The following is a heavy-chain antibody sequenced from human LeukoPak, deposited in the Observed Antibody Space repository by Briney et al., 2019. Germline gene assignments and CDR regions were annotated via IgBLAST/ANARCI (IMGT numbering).Heavy chain of an antibody. D-gene: IGHD5-24*01. J-gene: IGHJ2*01. Sequence: SETLSLTCTVSGGSISSYYWSWIRQPPGKGLEWIGYIYYSGSTNYSPSLKSRVTISVDTSKNQFSLKLSSVTAADTAVYYCARLGGDGYNWGIRYFDLWGRGTLVTVSS. CDR1: GGSISSYY. V-gene: IGHV4-59*01. CDR3: ARLGGDGYNWGIRYFDL. CDR2: IYYSGST.